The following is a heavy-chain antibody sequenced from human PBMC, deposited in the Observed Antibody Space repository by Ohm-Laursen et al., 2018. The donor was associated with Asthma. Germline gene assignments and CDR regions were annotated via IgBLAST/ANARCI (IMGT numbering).Heavy chain of an antibody. Sequence: SLRLSCAASGFTFSSYGMHWVRQAPGKGLEWVAVIWYDGSNKYYADSVKGRFTISRDNSKNTLYLQMNSLRAEDTAVYYCARDTDVGFGEFPRYYYGMDVWGQGTTVTVSS. J-gene: IGHJ6*02. D-gene: IGHD3-10*01. CDR1: GFTFSSYG. V-gene: IGHV3-33*01. CDR2: IWYDGSNK. CDR3: ARDTDVGFGEFPRYYYGMDV.